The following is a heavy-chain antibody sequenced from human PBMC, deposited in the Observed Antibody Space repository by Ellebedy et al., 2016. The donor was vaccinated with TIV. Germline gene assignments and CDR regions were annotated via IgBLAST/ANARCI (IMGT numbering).Heavy chain of an antibody. Sequence: GGSLRLXCAASGFTFSSYSMNWVRQAPGKGLEWVSAISGSGGSTYYADSVKGRFTISRDNSKNTLYLQMNSLRAEDTAVYYCARDRNYGSGSFGLDYWGQGTLVTVSS. J-gene: IGHJ4*02. CDR2: ISGSGGST. CDR3: ARDRNYGSGSFGLDY. V-gene: IGHV3-23*01. CDR1: GFTFSSYS. D-gene: IGHD3-10*01.